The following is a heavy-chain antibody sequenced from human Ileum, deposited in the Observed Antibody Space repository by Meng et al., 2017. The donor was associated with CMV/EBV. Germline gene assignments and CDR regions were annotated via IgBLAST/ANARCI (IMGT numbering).Heavy chain of an antibody. D-gene: IGHD6-13*01. J-gene: IGHJ4*02. V-gene: IGHV3-30*04. CDR1: GFTFRSYA. CDR3: ARGTGSGSWLIDS. CDR2: IPFDGNNE. Sequence: AASGFTFRSYAMHWVRQAPGKGLEWVAVIPFDGNNEHYADSVKGRFTISRDNSKNTLYLQVNSLRLEDTGVYYCARGTGSGSWLIDSWGQGTLVTVSS.